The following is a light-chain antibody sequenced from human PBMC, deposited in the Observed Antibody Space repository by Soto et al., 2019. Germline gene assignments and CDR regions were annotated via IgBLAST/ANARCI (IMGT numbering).Light chain of an antibody. J-gene: IGLJ2*01. CDR1: SSDIGAFNY. V-gene: IGLV2-14*03. CDR2: EVY. CDR3: GSYTSSYTWV. Sequence: QSVLTQPAPVSGSPGQSITISCIGTSSDIGAFNYVSWYQQFPGKVPKLIIYEVYKRPSGVSDRFFGSKSGNTASLTISGLQAEDEADYYCGSYTSSYTWVFGRGTKLTVL.